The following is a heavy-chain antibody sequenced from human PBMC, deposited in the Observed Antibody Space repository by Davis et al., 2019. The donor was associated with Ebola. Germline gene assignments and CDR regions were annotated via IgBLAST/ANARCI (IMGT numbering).Heavy chain of an antibody. Sequence: GGSLRLSCAASGFTFSDYYMNWIRQAPGKGLECISYISSSGNSMYYADSVKGRFTISRDNAKNSLYLQMNGLRAEDTAVYYCVRDYGQGWSSFYYYMDVWGKGTTVTVSS. J-gene: IGHJ6*03. CDR2: ISSSGNSM. CDR1: GFTFSDYY. V-gene: IGHV3-11*04. CDR3: VRDYGQGWSSFYYYMDV. D-gene: IGHD3-10*01.